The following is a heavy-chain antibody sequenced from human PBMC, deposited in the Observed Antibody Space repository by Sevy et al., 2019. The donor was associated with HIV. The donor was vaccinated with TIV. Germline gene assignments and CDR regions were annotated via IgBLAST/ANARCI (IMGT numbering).Heavy chain of an antibody. Sequence: SETLSLTYTVSGGSISTYYWSWIRQSSGKTLEWIGFIYYTGTTTYNPSLKSRVTISVDTSKNQFSLKLRSVTAADTAIYYCVRDPNWGSPGYWGQGTLVTVSS. V-gene: IGHV4-59*01. D-gene: IGHD7-27*01. CDR3: VRDPNWGSPGY. CDR2: IYYTGTT. CDR1: GGSISTYY. J-gene: IGHJ4*02.